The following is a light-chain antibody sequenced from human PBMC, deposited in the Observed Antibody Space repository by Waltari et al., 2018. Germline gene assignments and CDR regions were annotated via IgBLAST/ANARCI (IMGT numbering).Light chain of an antibody. V-gene: IGLV2-8*01. CDR1: SSDIGRYDL. J-gene: IGLJ1*01. CDR3: SSHGGSDKFYV. CDR2: EVN. Sequence: QSALTQPPSASGSPGQSVAISCTGTSSDIGRYDLFSRYQQHPGKAPKLIISEVNKRPSGVPDRFSGAKSGNTASLTVSGLQAEDEADYYCSSHGGSDKFYVFGTGTKVTVL.